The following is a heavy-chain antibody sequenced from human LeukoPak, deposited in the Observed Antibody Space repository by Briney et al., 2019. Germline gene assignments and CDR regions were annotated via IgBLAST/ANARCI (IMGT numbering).Heavy chain of an antibody. J-gene: IGHJ4*02. V-gene: IGHV3-30*18. CDR2: ISYDGSNK. CDR3: AKGVYSGSYYFDY. Sequence: GGSLRLSCAASGFTFSSYGMHWVRQAPGKGLEWMAVISYDGSNKYYADSVKGRFTISRDNSKNTLYLQMNSLRAEDTAVYYCAKGVYSGSYYFDYWGQGTLVTVSS. CDR1: GFTFSSYG. D-gene: IGHD1-26*01.